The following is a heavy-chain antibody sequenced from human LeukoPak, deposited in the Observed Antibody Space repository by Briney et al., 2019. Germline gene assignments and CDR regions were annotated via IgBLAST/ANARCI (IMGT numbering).Heavy chain of an antibody. D-gene: IGHD2-21*01. CDR2: ISYDGSNK. J-gene: IGHJ4*02. CDR1: GYTFSSYA. V-gene: IGHV3-30*04. CDR3: ASLYSRTVSYFDY. Sequence: GRSLRFSCAASGYTFSSYAMHWVRQAPGKGLEWVAVISYDGSNKYYADSVKGRFTISRDNSKNTLYLQMNSLRAEDTAVYYCASLYSRTVSYFDYWGQGTLVTVSS.